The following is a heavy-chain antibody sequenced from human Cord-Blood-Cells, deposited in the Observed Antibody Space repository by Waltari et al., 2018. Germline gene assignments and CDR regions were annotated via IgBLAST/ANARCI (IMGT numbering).Heavy chain of an antibody. CDR1: GGTFSSYA. Sequence: QVHLVQSGAEVKKPGSSVKVSCKAAGGTFSSYAISCVRQALGQGLEWLGGIIPIFGTANYAQKFQGRVTITADKSTSTAYMELSSLRSEDTAVYYCARGPRNWNYPQRFDYWGQGTLVTVSS. V-gene: IGHV1-69*06. J-gene: IGHJ4*02. CDR3: ARGPRNWNYPQRFDY. CDR2: IIPIFGTA. D-gene: IGHD1-7*01.